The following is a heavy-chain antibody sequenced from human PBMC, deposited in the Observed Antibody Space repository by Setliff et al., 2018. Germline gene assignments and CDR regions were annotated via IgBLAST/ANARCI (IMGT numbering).Heavy chain of an antibody. J-gene: IGHJ4*02. CDR2: IHYSGTT. CDR3: ARENGYCSGGACYFMFDY. V-gene: IGHV4-59*11. CDR1: GGSSSSHY. D-gene: IGHD2-15*01. Sequence: LSLTCTVSGGSSSSHYWSWIRQPPGKGLEWIGYIHYSGTTNYNPSLKSRVTLSLDTAKNQFSLELRAVTAADTALYYCARENGYCSGGACYFMFDYWGQGTRGTVPQ.